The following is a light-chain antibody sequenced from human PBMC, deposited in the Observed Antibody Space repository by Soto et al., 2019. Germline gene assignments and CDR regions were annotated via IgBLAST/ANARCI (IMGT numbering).Light chain of an antibody. Sequence: DIVMTQSPLSLPVTPGEPASISCRSSQSILQTNGYNYLDWYLQKPGQSPQLLIYLGSNRAPGVPDRFSGSGSGTDFTLKISRVEAEDVGGYYCMQGFHTPWAFGQGTKVEIK. V-gene: IGKV2-28*01. J-gene: IGKJ1*01. CDR2: LGS. CDR3: MQGFHTPWA. CDR1: QSILQTNGYNY.